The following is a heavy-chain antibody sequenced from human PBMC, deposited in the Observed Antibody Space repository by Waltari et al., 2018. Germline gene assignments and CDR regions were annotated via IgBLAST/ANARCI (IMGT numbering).Heavy chain of an antibody. CDR3: ARAPRALLLWHGFDI. CDR2: IYYSGST. Sequence: QVQLQESGPGLVRPSETLSLTCVVSGYSISSDYYWGWVRQPPGKGLEWIGSIYYSGSTYYNPSLKSRVTMSVDTSENQFSLNMRSVTAADTAVYYCARAPRALLLWHGFDIWGQGTLVSVSS. D-gene: IGHD3-10*01. J-gene: IGHJ3*02. V-gene: IGHV4-38-2*01. CDR1: GYSISSDYY.